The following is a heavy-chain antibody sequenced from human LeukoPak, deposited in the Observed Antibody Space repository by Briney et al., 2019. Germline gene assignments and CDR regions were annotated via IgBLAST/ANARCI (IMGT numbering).Heavy chain of an antibody. D-gene: IGHD2-15*01. Sequence: PGRSLRLSCAASGFTFSSYGMHWVRQAPGKGLEWVAVISYDGSNKYYAESVKGRFTISRDNSKNTLYLQMNSLRAENTAVYYCAKEDCSGGSCYENDAFDIWGQGTMVTVSS. CDR3: AKEDCSGGSCYENDAFDI. CDR1: GFTFSSYG. J-gene: IGHJ3*02. V-gene: IGHV3-30*18. CDR2: ISYDGSNK.